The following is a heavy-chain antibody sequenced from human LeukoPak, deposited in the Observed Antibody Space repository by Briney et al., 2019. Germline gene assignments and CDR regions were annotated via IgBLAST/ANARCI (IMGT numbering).Heavy chain of an antibody. D-gene: IGHD3-10*01. CDR2: ISWSSGSI. V-gene: IGHV3-9*01. Sequence: GGSLRLSCAASGFTFDDYAMHWVRQAPGKGLEWASGISWSSGSIGYADSVKGRFTISRDNAKNSLYLQMNSLRAEDTALYYCAKGDNYYGSGSYQPPNDYWGQGTLVTVSS. CDR3: AKGDNYYGSGSYQPPNDY. CDR1: GFTFDDYA. J-gene: IGHJ4*02.